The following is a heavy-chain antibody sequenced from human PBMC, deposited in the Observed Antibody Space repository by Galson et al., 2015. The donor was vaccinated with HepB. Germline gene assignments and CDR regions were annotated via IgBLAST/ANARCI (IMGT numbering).Heavy chain of an antibody. J-gene: IGHJ4*02. Sequence: SLRLSCAASGFTFSDYYMSWIRQAPGKGLEWVSYISSSSSYTNYADSVKGRFTISRDNAKNSLYLQMNSLRAEDTAVYYCVKGGDGSGSWDLYYFDYWGQGTLVTVSS. CDR2: ISSSSSYT. CDR3: VKGGDGSGSWDLYYFDY. V-gene: IGHV3-11*06. D-gene: IGHD3-10*01. CDR1: GFTFSDYY.